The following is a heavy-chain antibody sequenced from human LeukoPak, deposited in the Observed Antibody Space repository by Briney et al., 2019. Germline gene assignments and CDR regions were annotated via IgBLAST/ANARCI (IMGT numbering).Heavy chain of an antibody. CDR2: IHYSGTT. V-gene: IGHV4-59*01. D-gene: IGHD3-16*01. Sequence: SETLSLTCTVSGGSISSYYWSWIRQPPGKGLEWIGYIHYSGTTNYNPSLKSRVTISVDTSKSQFSLKLSSITAADTAVYYCARGPWGITRDWGQGTLVTVSS. J-gene: IGHJ4*02. CDR1: GGSISSYY. CDR3: ARGPWGITRD.